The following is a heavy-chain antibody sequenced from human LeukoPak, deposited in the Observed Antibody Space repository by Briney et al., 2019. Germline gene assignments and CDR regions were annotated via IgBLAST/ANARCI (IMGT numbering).Heavy chain of an antibody. CDR3: ARCMVRGVICYFDY. CDR2: ISYDGSNK. Sequence: GGSLRLSCAASGFTFSSYGMHWVRQAPGKGLEWVAVISYDGSNKYYADSVKGRFTISRDNSKNTLYLQMNSLRAEDTAVYYCARCMVRGVICYFDYWGQGTLVTVSS. V-gene: IGHV3-30*03. J-gene: IGHJ4*02. CDR1: GFTFSSYG. D-gene: IGHD3-10*01.